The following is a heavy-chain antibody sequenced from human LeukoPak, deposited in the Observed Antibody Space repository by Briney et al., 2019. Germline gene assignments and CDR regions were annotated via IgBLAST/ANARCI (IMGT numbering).Heavy chain of an antibody. CDR1: GFTFSSYS. D-gene: IGHD2-2*01. Sequence: PGGSLRLSCAASGFTFSSYSMNWVRQAPGKGLEWVSSISSSSSYIYYADSVKGRFTISRDNAKNSLYLQMNSLRAEDTAVYYCARDSSRYCSSTSCYARGQGTLVTVSS. J-gene: IGHJ4*02. CDR2: ISSSSSYI. V-gene: IGHV3-21*01. CDR3: ARDSSRYCSSTSCYA.